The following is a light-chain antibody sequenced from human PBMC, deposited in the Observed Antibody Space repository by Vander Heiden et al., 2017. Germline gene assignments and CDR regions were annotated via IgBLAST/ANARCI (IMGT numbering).Light chain of an antibody. J-gene: IGKJ4*01. CDR1: QSISSY. CDR2: AAS. Sequence: DIQLTPSPSSLSASVGDRVTITCRASQSISSYLNWYQQKPGKAPKLLIYAASSLQSGVPSRFSGSGAGTDFTLTISSLQPEDFATYYYQQSYSTPPAFGGGTKVEIK. CDR3: QQSYSTPPA. V-gene: IGKV1-39*01.